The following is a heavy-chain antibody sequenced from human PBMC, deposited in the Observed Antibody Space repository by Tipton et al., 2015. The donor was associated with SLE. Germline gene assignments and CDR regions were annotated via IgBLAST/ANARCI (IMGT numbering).Heavy chain of an antibody. CDR2: IYHSGST. V-gene: IGHV4-39*07. Sequence: TLSLTCTVSGGSISSGSYYWGWIRQPPGKGLEWIGSIYHSGSTYYNPSLKSRVTISVDTSKNQFSLKLSSVTAADTAVYYCARGYSNSKSYYFDYWGQGTLVTVSS. J-gene: IGHJ4*02. CDR1: GGSISSGSYY. D-gene: IGHD4-11*01. CDR3: ARGYSNSKSYYFDY.